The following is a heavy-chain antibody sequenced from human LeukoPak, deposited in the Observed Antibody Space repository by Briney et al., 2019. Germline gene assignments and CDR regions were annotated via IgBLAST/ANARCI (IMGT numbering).Heavy chain of an antibody. D-gene: IGHD2-21*01. CDR3: ITPLPYSAQ. J-gene: IGHJ4*02. V-gene: IGHV3-15*07. CDR2: IKPKTDGETT. CDR1: GFTFSSYS. Sequence: GGSLRLSCAASGFTFSSYSMNWVRQAPGKGLEWVGRIKPKTDGETTEYAAPVKDRFSISRDDSKSMMYLQMNSLRTEDTAVYYCITPLPYSAQGGQGTLVTVSS.